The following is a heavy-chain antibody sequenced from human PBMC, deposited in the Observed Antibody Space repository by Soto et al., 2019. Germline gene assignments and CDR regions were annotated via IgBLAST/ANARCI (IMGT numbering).Heavy chain of an antibody. CDR3: ARRGYCSSTSCYYYYYYGMDV. CDR2: IYYSGST. D-gene: IGHD2-2*01. CDR1: GGSISSSSYY. J-gene: IGHJ6*02. Sequence: SETLSLTCTVSGGSISSSSYYWGCIRQPPGKGLEWIGSIYYSGSTYYNPSLKSRVIISVDTSKNQFSLKLSSVTAADTAVYYCARRGYCSSTSCYYYYYYGMDVWGQGTTVTVSS. V-gene: IGHV4-39*01.